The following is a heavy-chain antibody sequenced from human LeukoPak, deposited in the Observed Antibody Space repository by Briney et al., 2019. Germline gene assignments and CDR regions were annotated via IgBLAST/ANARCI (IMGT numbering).Heavy chain of an antibody. CDR3: ARDEGS. V-gene: IGHV3-7*04. Sequence: GGSLRLSCAASGFTFSTSWMNWARQAPGKGLEWVANVKDDGSETNYVDSVKGRFTISRDNAENSIYLQMNSLRVEDTAVYYCARDEGSWGQGTLVTVSS. CDR2: VKDDGSET. CDR1: GFTFSTSW. D-gene: IGHD3-10*01. J-gene: IGHJ4*02.